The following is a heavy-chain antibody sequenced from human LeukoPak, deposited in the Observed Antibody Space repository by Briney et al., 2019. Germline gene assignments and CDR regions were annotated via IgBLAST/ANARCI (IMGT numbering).Heavy chain of an antibody. Sequence: SVKVSCKASGGTFSSYTISWVRQAPGQGLEWMGRIVPILGIANYAQKFQGRVTITADKSTSTAYMELSSLRSEDTAVYYCAREAPTYYYDSSGYYSVYWGQGTLVTVSS. CDR1: GGTFSSYT. J-gene: IGHJ4*02. D-gene: IGHD3-22*01. CDR2: IVPILGIA. CDR3: AREAPTYYYDSSGYYSVY. V-gene: IGHV1-69*04.